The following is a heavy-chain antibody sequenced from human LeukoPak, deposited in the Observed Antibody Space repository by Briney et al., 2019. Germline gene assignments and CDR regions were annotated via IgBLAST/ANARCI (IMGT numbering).Heavy chain of an antibody. J-gene: IGHJ4*02. CDR2: MNPNSGNT. D-gene: IGHD3-16*01. Sequence: GASLKVSCKASGYTFTSYDINWVRQATGQGLEWMGWMNPNSGNTGYAQKFQGRVTMTRNTTISTAYMELSSLRSEDTAVYYCARTYYDYVWGSSLFDYWGQGTLVTVSS. CDR3: ARTYYDYVWGSSLFDY. V-gene: IGHV1-8*01. CDR1: GYTFTSYD.